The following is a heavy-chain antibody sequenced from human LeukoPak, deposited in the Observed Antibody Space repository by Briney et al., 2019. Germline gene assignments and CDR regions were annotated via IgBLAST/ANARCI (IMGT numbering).Heavy chain of an antibody. CDR2: ISGSGGST. Sequence: GESLRLSCEASGFTFSSYAMSWVRQAPGKGLEWVSAISGSGGSTYYADSVKGRFTISRDNSKNTLYLQMNSLRAEDTAVYYCAKKDSSGWYPYFDYWGQGTLVTVSS. CDR3: AKKDSSGWYPYFDY. CDR1: GFTFSSYA. V-gene: IGHV3-23*01. J-gene: IGHJ4*02. D-gene: IGHD6-19*01.